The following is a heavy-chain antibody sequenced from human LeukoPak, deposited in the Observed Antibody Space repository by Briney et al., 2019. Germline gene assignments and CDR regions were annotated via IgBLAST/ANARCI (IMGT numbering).Heavy chain of an antibody. Sequence: ASVKVSCKASGGTFSSYAISWVRQAPGQGLEWVGWISTSSDQRRYAHMLQDRVTMTTDTSTSTAYMELRSLRSDDAGVYYCARDTNWQRDYWGQGTLVTVSS. V-gene: IGHV1-18*01. D-gene: IGHD6-25*01. CDR2: ISTSSDQR. J-gene: IGHJ4*02. CDR1: GGTFSSYA. CDR3: ARDTNWQRDY.